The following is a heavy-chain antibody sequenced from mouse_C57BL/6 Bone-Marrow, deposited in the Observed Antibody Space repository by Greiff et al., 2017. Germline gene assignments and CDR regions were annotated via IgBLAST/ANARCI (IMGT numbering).Heavy chain of an antibody. V-gene: IGHV1-81*01. CDR2: IYPRSGNT. D-gene: IGHD1-1*01. CDR1: GYTFTSYG. J-gene: IGHJ1*03. Sequence: VKLQESGAELARPGASVKLSCKASGYTFTSYGISWVKQRTGQGLEWIGEIYPRSGNTYYNEKFKGKATLTADKSSSTAYMELRSLTSEDSAVYFCARWNYYGSLDVWGTGTTVTVSS. CDR3: ARWNYYGSLDV.